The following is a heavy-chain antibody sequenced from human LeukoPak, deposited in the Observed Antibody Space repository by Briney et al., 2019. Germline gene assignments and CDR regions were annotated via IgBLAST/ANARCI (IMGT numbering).Heavy chain of an antibody. J-gene: IGHJ6*02. Sequence: SETLSLTCTVSGGSISSYYWSWIRQPPGKGLEWIGYIYYSGSTNYNPSLKSRVTISVDTSKNQFSLKLSSVTAADTAVYYCARGETAAGRSYYYYGMDVWGQGTTVTVS. CDR1: GGSISSYY. V-gene: IGHV4-59*01. CDR2: IYYSGST. D-gene: IGHD6-13*01. CDR3: ARGETAAGRSYYYYGMDV.